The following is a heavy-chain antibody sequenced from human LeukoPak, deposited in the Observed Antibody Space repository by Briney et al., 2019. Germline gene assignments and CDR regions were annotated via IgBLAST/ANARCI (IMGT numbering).Heavy chain of an antibody. CDR1: GYTFTSYD. D-gene: IGHD6-25*01. V-gene: IGHV1-8*03. Sequence: ASVKVSCKASGYTFTSYDINWVRQATGQGLGWMGWMNPNSGNTGYAQKFQGRVTISADKSTSTDYMELSSLRSEDTAMYYCARDRRGGDAFDIWGQGTMVTVSS. J-gene: IGHJ3*02. CDR3: ARDRRGGDAFDI. CDR2: MNPNSGNT.